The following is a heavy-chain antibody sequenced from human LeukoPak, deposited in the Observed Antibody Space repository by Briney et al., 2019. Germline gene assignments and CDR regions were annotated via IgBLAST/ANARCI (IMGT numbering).Heavy chain of an antibody. V-gene: IGHV4-34*01. J-gene: IGHJ4*02. CDR3: ARGLGYSSSKRLDY. CDR1: GGSFSGYY. CDR2: INHSGST. D-gene: IGHD6-13*01. Sequence: PSETLSLTCAVYGGSFSGYYWSWIRQPPGKGLEWIGEINHSGSTNYSPSLKSRVTISVDTSKNQFSLKLSSVTAADTAVYYCARGLGYSSSKRLDYWGQGTLVTVSS.